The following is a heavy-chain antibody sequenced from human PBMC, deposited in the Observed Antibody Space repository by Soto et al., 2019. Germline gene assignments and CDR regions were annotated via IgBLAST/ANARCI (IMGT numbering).Heavy chain of an antibody. CDR3: AHRQLRQWLARPLLPFDY. Sequence: QITLKESGPTLVKPTQTLTLTCTFSGFSLSTTGVGVGWIRQPPGKALEWLALIYWDDDKRYSPSLKSRLTITKDTSKNQVVLTMTNMDPVDTATYYCAHRQLRQWLARPLLPFDYWGQGTLVTVSS. D-gene: IGHD6-19*01. J-gene: IGHJ4*02. CDR2: IYWDDDK. CDR1: GFSLSTTGVG. V-gene: IGHV2-5*02.